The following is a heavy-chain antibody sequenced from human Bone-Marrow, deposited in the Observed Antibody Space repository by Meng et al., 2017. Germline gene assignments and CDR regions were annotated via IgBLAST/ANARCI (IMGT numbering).Heavy chain of an antibody. CDR3: ARPPLRYFDWLLNQAINYYYYYGMDV. J-gene: IGHJ6*02. CDR2: INTNTGNP. V-gene: IGHV7-4-1*02. CDR1: GYTFTSYA. D-gene: IGHD3-9*01. Sequence: ASVKVSCKASGYTFTSYAMNWVRQAPGQGLEWMGWINTNTGNPTYAQGFTGRFVFSLDTSVSTAYLQISSLKAEDTAVYYCARPPLRYFDWLLNQAINYYYYYGMDVWGQGTTVTVSS.